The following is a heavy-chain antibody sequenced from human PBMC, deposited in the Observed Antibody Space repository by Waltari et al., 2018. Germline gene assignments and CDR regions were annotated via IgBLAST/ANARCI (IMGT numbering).Heavy chain of an antibody. Sequence: EVQLVESGGGLVQPGGSLRLSCAASGFTFSSYEMNWVRQAPGKGLEWVSYISSSGSTIYYADSVKGRFTISRDNAKNSLYLQMNSLRAEDTAVYYCARDGRVDTDLLGYYYGMDVWGQGTTVTVSS. CDR2: ISSSGSTI. J-gene: IGHJ6*02. CDR1: GFTFSSYE. D-gene: IGHD5-18*01. CDR3: ARDGRVDTDLLGYYYGMDV. V-gene: IGHV3-48*03.